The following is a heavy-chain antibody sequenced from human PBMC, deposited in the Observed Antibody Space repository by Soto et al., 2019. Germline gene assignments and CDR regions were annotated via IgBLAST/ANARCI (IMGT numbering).Heavy chain of an antibody. CDR2: IIPIFGTA. J-gene: IGHJ4*02. CDR1: GGTFSSYA. V-gene: IGHV1-69*01. Sequence: QVQLVQSGAEVKKPGSSVKVSCKASGGTFSSYAISWVRQAPGQGREWMGGIIPIFGTANYAQKFQGRVTITADESTSTAYMALSSLRSEDTAVYYCARDGGYCGGDCYSDYWGQGTLVTVSS. CDR3: ARDGGYCGGDCYSDY. D-gene: IGHD2-21*02.